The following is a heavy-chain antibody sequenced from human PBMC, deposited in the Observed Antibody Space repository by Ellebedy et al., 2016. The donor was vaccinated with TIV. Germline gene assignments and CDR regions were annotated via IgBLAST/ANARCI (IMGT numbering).Heavy chain of an antibody. D-gene: IGHD1-14*01. V-gene: IGHV3-23*01. CDR3: AREWANSRSMDV. CDR1: GFTFSSCA. CDR2: LSGSGSST. Sequence: GESLKISCAASGFTFSSCAMSWVRQAPGKGLEWVSSLSGSGSSTYYADSVKGRFTISRDNSKNTLYLEMNSLRADDTAVYYCAREWANSRSMDVWGQGTTVTVSS. J-gene: IGHJ6*02.